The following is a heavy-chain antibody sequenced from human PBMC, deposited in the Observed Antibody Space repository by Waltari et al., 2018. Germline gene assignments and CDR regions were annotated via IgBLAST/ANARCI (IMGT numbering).Heavy chain of an antibody. D-gene: IGHD3-3*01. V-gene: IGHV4-39*01. CDR3: ARQLWSGYFDRCDY. CDR1: GDSITNGRYS. Sequence: QVQLQESGPGLVKPSETLSLTCAVSGDSITNGRYSWAWIRQPPGKGLEWIGTIYYTGSTYYNPSLKSRVTISQHMSTNQFSLKLNSVSAADTAVYYCARQLWSGYFDRCDYWGQGTAVTASS. J-gene: IGHJ4*02. CDR2: IYYTGST.